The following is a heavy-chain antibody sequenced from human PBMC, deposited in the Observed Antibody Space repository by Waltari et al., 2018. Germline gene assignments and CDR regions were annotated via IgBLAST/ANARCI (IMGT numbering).Heavy chain of an antibody. CDR1: GFTFSSYG. V-gene: IGHV3-30*18. J-gene: IGHJ4*02. CDR3: AKATKRPYYFDY. D-gene: IGHD6-25*01. Sequence: QVQLVESGGGVVQPGRSLRLSCAASGFTFSSYGMHWVRQAPGKGLGGVAVISVDGSNKYYADSVKGRFTISRDNSKNTLYLQMNSLRAEDTAVYYCAKATKRPYYFDYWGQGTLVTVSS. CDR2: ISVDGSNK.